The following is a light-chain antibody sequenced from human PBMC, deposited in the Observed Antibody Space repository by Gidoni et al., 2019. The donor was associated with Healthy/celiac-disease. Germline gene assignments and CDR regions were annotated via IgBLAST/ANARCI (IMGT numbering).Light chain of an antibody. CDR2: DVT. Sequence: QSALTPPPSVSCSPGQSLTISGTGTSSDVGGYNYVSWYQHHPGKAPKLMIFDVTIRPSGVGRRFSGAKSGNTASLTISGLQAEDDAEYYCSSYTSTTNFVFGTGTKVT. J-gene: IGLJ1*01. CDR3: SSYTSTTNFV. CDR1: SSDVGGYNY. V-gene: IGLV2-14*03.